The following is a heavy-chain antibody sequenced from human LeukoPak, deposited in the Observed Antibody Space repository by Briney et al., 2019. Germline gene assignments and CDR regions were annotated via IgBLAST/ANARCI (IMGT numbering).Heavy chain of an antibody. J-gene: IGHJ5*02. CDR1: GGTFSSYT. CDR2: IIPILGIA. CDR3: AREAVTTVLWFDP. V-gene: IGHV1-69*04. D-gene: IGHD4-11*01. Sequence: SVKVSCKASGGTFSSYTISWVRQAPGQGLEWMGRIIPILGIANYAQKFQGRVTITADKSTSTAYMELSSLRSEDTAVYYCAREAVTTVLWFDPWGQGTLVTVSS.